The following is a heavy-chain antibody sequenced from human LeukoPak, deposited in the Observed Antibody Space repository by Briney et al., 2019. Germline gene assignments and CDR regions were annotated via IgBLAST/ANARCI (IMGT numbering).Heavy chain of an antibody. Sequence: KPSETLSLTCTASGGSISSYYWSWIRQPPGKGLEWIGYIYYSGSTNYNPSLKSRVTISVDTSKNQFSLKLSSVTAADTAVYYCARHNGDYYYFDYWGQGTLVTVSS. V-gene: IGHV4-59*08. CDR3: ARHNGDYYYFDY. D-gene: IGHD4-17*01. J-gene: IGHJ4*02. CDR2: IYYSGST. CDR1: GGSISSYY.